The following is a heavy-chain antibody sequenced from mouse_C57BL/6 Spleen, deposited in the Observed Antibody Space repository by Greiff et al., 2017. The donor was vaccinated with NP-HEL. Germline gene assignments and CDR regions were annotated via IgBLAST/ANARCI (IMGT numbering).Heavy chain of an antibody. CDR2: IHPNSGST. CDR1: GYTFTSYW. Sequence: VQLQQPGAELVKPGASVKLSCKASGYTFTSYWMHWVKQRPGQGLEWIGMIHPNSGSTNYNAKFKSKATLTVDKSSSTAYMQLSSLTSEDSAVYYCARELAEGFAYWGQGTLVTVSA. J-gene: IGHJ3*01. D-gene: IGHD1-3*01. V-gene: IGHV1-64*01. CDR3: ARELAEGFAY.